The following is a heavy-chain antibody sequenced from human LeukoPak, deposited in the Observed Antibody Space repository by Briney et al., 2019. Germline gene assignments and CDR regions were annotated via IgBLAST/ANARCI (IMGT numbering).Heavy chain of an antibody. D-gene: IGHD1-1*01. CDR1: GGSISSYY. CDR2: IYYSGST. CDR3: ARYGGTNYYYYYMDV. J-gene: IGHJ6*03. V-gene: IGHV4-59*01. Sequence: SETLSLTCTVSGGSISSYYWSWIRQPPGKGLEWIGYIYYSGSTNYNPSLKSRVTISVDTSKNQFSLKLSSVTAADTAVYYCARYGGTNYYYYYMDVWGKGTTVTVSS.